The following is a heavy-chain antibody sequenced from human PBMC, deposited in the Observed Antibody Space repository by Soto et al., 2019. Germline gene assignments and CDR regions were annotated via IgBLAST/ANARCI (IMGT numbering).Heavy chain of an antibody. V-gene: IGHV1-46*01. CDR2: VHPGSGSA. J-gene: IGHJ4*02. Sequence: QVQLVQSGADVKKPGASVKVSCKASGYTFSKFFIHWVRQAPGQGLEWLGFVHPGSGSANYAQKFQGRVSMPRDTSMTTGYLELSRLRSDATAMYYCARDSEGTSSLTHYWGQGTRVTVSS. CDR1: GYTFSKFF. D-gene: IGHD6-6*01. CDR3: ARDSEGTSSLTHY.